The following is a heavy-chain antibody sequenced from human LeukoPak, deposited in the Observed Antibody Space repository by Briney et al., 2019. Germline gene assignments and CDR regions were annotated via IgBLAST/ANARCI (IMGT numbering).Heavy chain of an antibody. CDR3: ATEGGVVVAATEYYFDY. J-gene: IGHJ4*02. Sequence: GASVKVSCKASGYTFTSYDINWVRLATGQGLEWMGWMNPNSGNTGYAQKFQGRVTMTRDMSTSTVYMELSSLRSEDTAVYYCATEGGVVVAATEYYFDYWGQGTLVTVSS. CDR1: GYTFTSYD. V-gene: IGHV1-8*02. CDR2: MNPNSGNT. D-gene: IGHD2-15*01.